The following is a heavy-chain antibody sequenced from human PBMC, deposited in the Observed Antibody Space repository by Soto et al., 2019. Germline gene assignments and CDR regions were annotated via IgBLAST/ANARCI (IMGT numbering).Heavy chain of an antibody. CDR3: ASNSWKKYYYYGMDV. Sequence: PSETLSLTCAVSGGSISSSNWWSWVRQPPGKGLEWIGEIYHSGSTNYNPSLKSRVTISVDKSKNQFFLKVRSVTAADTAVYYCASNSWKKYYYYGMDVWGQGTTVTVSS. V-gene: IGHV4-4*02. J-gene: IGHJ6*02. CDR2: IYHSGST. CDR1: GGSISSSNW. D-gene: IGHD1-1*01.